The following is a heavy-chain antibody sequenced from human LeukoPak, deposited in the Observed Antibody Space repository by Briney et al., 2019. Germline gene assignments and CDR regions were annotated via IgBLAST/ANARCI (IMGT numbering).Heavy chain of an antibody. CDR3: ARVAWYDSSGQDY. J-gene: IGHJ4*02. CDR2: INPNSGGT. V-gene: IGHV1-2*02. CDR1: GYTFTGYY. D-gene: IGHD3-22*01. Sequence: GASVKVSCKASGYTFTGYYMHWVRQAPGQGLEWMGWINPNSGGTNYAQKFQGRVTMTRDTSISTAYMELSRRRSGDTAVYYCARVAWYDSSGQDYGGQGTLVTVSS.